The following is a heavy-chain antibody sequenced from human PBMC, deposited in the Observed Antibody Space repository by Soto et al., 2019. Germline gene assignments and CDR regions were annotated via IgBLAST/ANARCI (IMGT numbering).Heavy chain of an antibody. V-gene: IGHV4-59*08. CDR2: IYYSGST. CDR3: ARRYGYYFDY. J-gene: IGHJ4*02. D-gene: IGHD4-17*01. Sequence: QVQLQESGPGLVKPSETLSLTCTVSGGSISSYYWSWIRQPPGKGLEWIGYIYYSGSTNYNPSLKGRVTISVDTSKNQVYLKLSSLTAADTAVYDCARRYGYYFDYWGQGTLVTVSS. CDR1: GGSISSYY.